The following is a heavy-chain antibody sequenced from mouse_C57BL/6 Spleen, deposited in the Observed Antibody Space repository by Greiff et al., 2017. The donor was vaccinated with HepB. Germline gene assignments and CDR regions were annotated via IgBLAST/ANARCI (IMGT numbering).Heavy chain of an antibody. CDR2: IYPRSGNT. V-gene: IGHV1-81*01. D-gene: IGHD1-1*02. Sequence: VKLMESGAELARPGASVKLSCKASGYTFTSYGISWVKQRTGQGLEWIGEIYPRSGNTYYNEKFKGKATLTADKSSSTAYMELRSLTAEDSAVYFCARGSQKGDYFDYWGQGTTLTVSS. CDR1: GYTFTSYG. CDR3: ARGSQKGDYFDY. J-gene: IGHJ2*01.